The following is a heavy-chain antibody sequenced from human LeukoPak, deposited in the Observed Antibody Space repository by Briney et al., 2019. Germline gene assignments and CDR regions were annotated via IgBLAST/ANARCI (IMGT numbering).Heavy chain of an antibody. D-gene: IGHD2-15*01. CDR3: ARDWHCSGGSCSDCFDN. CDR2: ISTYDGDT. V-gene: IGHV1-18*01. CDR1: GYTFTSYG. J-gene: IGHJ4*02. Sequence: ASVKVSCKASGYTFTSYGISWVRQAPGQGLEWMGWISTYDGDTNYAQRFQGRVTMTTDTSTNTTYMELRSLIYDDTAVYYCARDWHCSGGSCSDCFDNWGQGTLVTVSS.